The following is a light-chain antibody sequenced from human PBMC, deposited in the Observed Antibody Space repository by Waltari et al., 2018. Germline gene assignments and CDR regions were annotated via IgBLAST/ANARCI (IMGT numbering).Light chain of an antibody. J-gene: IGKJ1*01. CDR1: QSVRSN. Sequence: EIMMTQSPATLSVSPGERATLSCRASQSVRSNLAWYQQKPGQPPRLLIYGTSTRATGIPARFSGSGSGTEFTLTISSLQSEDFAVYYCQQYNNWPPKTFGQGTKVEIK. CDR2: GTS. V-gene: IGKV3-15*01. CDR3: QQYNNWPPKT.